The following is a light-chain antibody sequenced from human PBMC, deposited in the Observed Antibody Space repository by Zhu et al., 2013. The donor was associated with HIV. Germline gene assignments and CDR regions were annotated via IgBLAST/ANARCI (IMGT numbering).Light chain of an antibody. J-gene: IGLJ2*01. CDR1: TSNIGNNF. Sequence: QSVLTQPPSASGTPGQRVTISCSGSTSNIGNNFVFWYQQLPGTAPKLLIYRNDQRPSGVPDRFSGSKSVTSASLAITGLQAEDEADYFCQSYDTTLSGSGVFGGGTKLTVL. CDR2: RND. CDR3: QSYDTTLSGSGV. V-gene: IGLV1-47*01.